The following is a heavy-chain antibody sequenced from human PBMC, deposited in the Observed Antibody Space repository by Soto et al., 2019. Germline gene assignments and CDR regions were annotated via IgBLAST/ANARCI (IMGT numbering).Heavy chain of an antibody. CDR1: GFTFCSYW. V-gene: IGHV3-74*01. Sequence: PGGSLRLSCVASGFTFCSYWMHWVRQAPGKGLMWVSRINSDGGSTSYADSVKGRFTISRDNAKNTLYLQMNSLRAEDTAVYYCARKKRGSYGTDYWGQGTLVTDSS. CDR3: ARKKRGSYGTDY. CDR2: INSDGGST. J-gene: IGHJ4*02. D-gene: IGHD1-26*01.